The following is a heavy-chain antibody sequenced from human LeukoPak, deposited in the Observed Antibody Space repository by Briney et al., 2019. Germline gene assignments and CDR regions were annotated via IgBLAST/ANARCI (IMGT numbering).Heavy chain of an antibody. Sequence: ASVKVSCKASGYTFTGYYMHWVRQAPGQGLEWMGWINPNSGGTNYAQKLQGRVTMTRDTSIRTAYMELSRLRSDDTAVYYCARRRGAYYYMDVWGKGTTVTVSS. CDR3: ARRRGAYYYMDV. CDR2: INPNSGGT. J-gene: IGHJ6*03. V-gene: IGHV1-2*02. D-gene: IGHD3-16*01. CDR1: GYTFTGYY.